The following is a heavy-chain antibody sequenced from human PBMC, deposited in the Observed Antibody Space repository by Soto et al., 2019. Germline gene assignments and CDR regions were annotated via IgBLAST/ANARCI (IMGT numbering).Heavy chain of an antibody. CDR3: FYWQLVRVGPEY. V-gene: IGHV3-23*01. CDR1: GFTFSSYA. D-gene: IGHD3-9*01. CDR2: TSAGSTYI. Sequence: GGSLRLSCAASGFTFSSYAMGWVRQAPAKGLEWVSATSAGSTYIYYADSVKGRFTISRDNSKNTLYLQMNSLRAEDTAVYYCFYWQLVRVGPEYCGQGXLFTVSS. J-gene: IGHJ4*02.